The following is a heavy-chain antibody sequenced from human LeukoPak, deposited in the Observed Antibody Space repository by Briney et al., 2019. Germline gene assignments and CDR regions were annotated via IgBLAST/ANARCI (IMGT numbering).Heavy chain of an antibody. CDR1: GGSISSSSSY. CDR2: IYYSGSS. D-gene: IGHD5-24*01. Sequence: SSETLSLTCSVSGGSISSSSSYWGWIRQPPGKGLEWIGSIYYSGSSFDNPALKSRVTISVDTSKNQFSLKLSSVTAADTAVYYCARHRSGWLQSSFDYWGQGTLVTVSS. V-gene: IGHV4-39*01. J-gene: IGHJ4*02. CDR3: ARHRSGWLQSSFDY.